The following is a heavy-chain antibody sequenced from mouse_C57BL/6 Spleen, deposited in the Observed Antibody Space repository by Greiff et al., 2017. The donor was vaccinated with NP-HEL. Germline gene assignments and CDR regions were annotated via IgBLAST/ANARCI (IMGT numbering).Heavy chain of an antibody. CDR1: GYTFTSYW. D-gene: IGHD2-10*02. CDR2: IDPNSGGT. Sequence: QVQLQQPGAELVKPGASVKLSCKASGYTFTSYWMHWVKQRPGRGLEWIGRIDPNSGGTKYNEKFKSKATLTVDKPSSTAYMQLSSLTSEDSAVYDCARERGYGNYVGFAYWGQGTLVTVSA. V-gene: IGHV1-72*01. CDR3: ARERGYGNYVGFAY. J-gene: IGHJ3*01.